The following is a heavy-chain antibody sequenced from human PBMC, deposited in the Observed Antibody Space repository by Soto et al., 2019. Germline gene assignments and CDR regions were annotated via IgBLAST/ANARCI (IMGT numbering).Heavy chain of an antibody. D-gene: IGHD6-19*01. Sequence: PLRRSCAGSGFTFTSYDMQWVRQAPGKGLEWVAVISYDGKNRDYAGSVKGRFTISRDNSKNTVYLQMNSLRAEDTAVYYCARDRQQWQVPTGGAFDIWGQGTKVTVTS. CDR1: GFTFTSYD. CDR3: ARDRQQWQVPTGGAFDI. J-gene: IGHJ3*02. V-gene: IGHV3-30*04. CDR2: ISYDGKNR.